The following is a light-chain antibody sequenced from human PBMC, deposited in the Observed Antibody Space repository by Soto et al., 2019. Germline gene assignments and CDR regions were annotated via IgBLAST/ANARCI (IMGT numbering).Light chain of an antibody. CDR1: QSISSW. CDR2: DAS. J-gene: IGKJ3*01. Sequence: DIQMTQSPSTLSASVGDRVTITCRASQSISSWLAWYQQKPGKAPKLLIYDASSLESGVPSRFSRGGSGTQFTLTISRLLPDDFGSYYCQQYNSYSLFTFGPGTKVDIK. CDR3: QQYNSYSLFT. V-gene: IGKV1-5*01.